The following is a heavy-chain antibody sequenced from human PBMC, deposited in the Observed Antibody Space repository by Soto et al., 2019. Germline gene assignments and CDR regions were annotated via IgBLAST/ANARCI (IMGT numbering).Heavy chain of an antibody. D-gene: IGHD2-2*01. Sequence: QVQLVESGGGVVQPGRSLRLSCAASGFTFSNYGMHWLRQAPGKGLEWVAVIWYDGSNKYYADSVKGRFTISRDNSKNTLYLQMNSLRVEDTAVYYCARLGYCITTGCYAPTYDMDVWGQGTTVTVSS. CDR3: ARLGYCITTGCYAPTYDMDV. J-gene: IGHJ6*02. CDR2: IWYDGSNK. V-gene: IGHV3-33*01. CDR1: GFTFSNYG.